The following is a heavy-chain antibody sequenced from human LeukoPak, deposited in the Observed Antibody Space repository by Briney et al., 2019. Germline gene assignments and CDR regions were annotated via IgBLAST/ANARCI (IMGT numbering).Heavy chain of an antibody. D-gene: IGHD1-26*01. Sequence: SETLSLTCTVSGGSISSSSYYWGWIRQPPGKGLEWIGSIYYSGSTYYNPSLKSRVTISADKSKNQVSLKLTSVTAADTAVYYCARLSVIVGAALEYYYYYMDVWGQGTTVTVSS. CDR2: IYYSGST. CDR1: GGSISSSSYY. CDR3: ARLSVIVGAALEYYYYYMDV. J-gene: IGHJ6*03. V-gene: IGHV4-39*07.